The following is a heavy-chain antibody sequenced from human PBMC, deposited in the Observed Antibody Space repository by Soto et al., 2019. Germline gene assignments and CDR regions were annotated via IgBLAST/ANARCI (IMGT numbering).Heavy chain of an antibody. CDR1: GFTFSSYE. D-gene: IGHD3-10*01. J-gene: IGHJ3*02. Sequence: PGGSLRLSCAASGFTFSSYEMNWVRQAPGKGLEWVSYISSSGSTIYYADSVKGRFTISRDNAKNSLYLQMNSLRAEDTAVYYCARDLYVASVTMVRGVGAVEIWGQGTMVTVSS. CDR2: ISSSGSTI. V-gene: IGHV3-48*03. CDR3: ARDLYVASVTMVRGVGAVEI.